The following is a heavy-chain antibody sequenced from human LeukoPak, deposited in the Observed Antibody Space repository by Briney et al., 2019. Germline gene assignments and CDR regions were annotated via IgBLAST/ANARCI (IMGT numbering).Heavy chain of an antibody. J-gene: IGHJ3*02. CDR1: GGSISSYY. CDR2: IYYSGST. D-gene: IGHD1-26*01. CDR3: ARFKVGDKRSAFDI. V-gene: IGHV4-59*08. Sequence: SETLSLTCTVSGGSISSYYWSWIRQPPGKGLEWIGYIYYSGSTNYNPSLKSRVTISVDTSKNQFSLKLSSVTAADTAVYYCARFKVGDKRSAFDIWGQGTMVTVSS.